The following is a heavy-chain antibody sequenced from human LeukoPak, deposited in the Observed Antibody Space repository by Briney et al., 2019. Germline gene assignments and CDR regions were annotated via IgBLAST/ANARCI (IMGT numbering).Heavy chain of an antibody. V-gene: IGHV1-18*01. Sequence: ASVKVSCKASGYTFNTYGITWVRQAPGQGLEWMGWISGYNGKTKYAQKLQDRVTMTTDTSTTTAYMELRSLTSDDTAVYYCARGEPGMVRGVMFDYWGQGTLVTVSS. CDR3: ARGEPGMVRGVMFDY. D-gene: IGHD3-10*01. CDR2: ISGYNGKT. CDR1: GYTFNTYG. J-gene: IGHJ4*02.